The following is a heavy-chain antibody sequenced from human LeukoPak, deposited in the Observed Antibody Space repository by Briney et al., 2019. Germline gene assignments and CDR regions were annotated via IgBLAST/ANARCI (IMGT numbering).Heavy chain of an antibody. Sequence: GGSLRLSCAAPGFTFSSYWMSWVRQAPGKGLEWVANIKQDGSEKYYVDSVKGRFTISRDNAKNSLYLQMNSLRAEDTAVYYCASMLGYCSGGSCYPPRDYWGQGTLVTVSS. CDR3: ASMLGYCSGGSCYPPRDY. J-gene: IGHJ4*02. CDR2: IKQDGSEK. D-gene: IGHD2-15*01. V-gene: IGHV3-7*01. CDR1: GFTFSSYW.